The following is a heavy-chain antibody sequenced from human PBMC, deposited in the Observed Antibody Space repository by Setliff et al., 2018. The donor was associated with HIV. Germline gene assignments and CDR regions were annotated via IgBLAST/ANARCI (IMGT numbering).Heavy chain of an antibody. CDR2: ISGSGGST. CDR3: ARDLDPYFAMAV. V-gene: IGHV3-23*01. CDR1: GFTFSSYA. Sequence: GGSLRLSCAASGFTFSSYAMSWVRQAPGKGLEWVSAISGSGGSTHYADSVKGRFTISRGNSKNTLYLRMDSLRAEDTAIYYCARDLDPYFAMAVWGQGTTVTVSS. J-gene: IGHJ6*02.